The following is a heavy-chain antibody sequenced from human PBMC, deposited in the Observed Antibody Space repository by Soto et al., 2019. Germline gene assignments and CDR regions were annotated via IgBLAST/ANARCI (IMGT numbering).Heavy chain of an antibody. D-gene: IGHD2-15*01. V-gene: IGHV4-61*01. CDR2: IYYSGST. J-gene: IGHJ5*02. CDR1: GGSVSSGSYY. Sequence: PSETLSLTCTVSGGSVSSGSYYWSWIRQPPGKGLEWIGYIYYSGSTNYNPSLKSRVTISVDTSKNQFSLKLSSVTAADTAVYYCARDRGLYLEYNWFDPWGQGTLVTVSS. CDR3: ARDRGLYLEYNWFDP.